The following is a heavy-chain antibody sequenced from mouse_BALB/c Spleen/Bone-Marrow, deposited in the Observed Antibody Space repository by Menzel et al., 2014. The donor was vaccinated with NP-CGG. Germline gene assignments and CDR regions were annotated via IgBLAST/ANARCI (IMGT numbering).Heavy chain of an antibody. D-gene: IGHD2-1*01. Sequence: EVKVEESGPGLVKPSQSLSLTCTVTGYSITSDYAWNWIRQFPGNKLEWMGYISYSGSISYNPSLKSRISITRDTSKNQFFLQWISVTTDDTATYYCAHILYYGSMDYWGQGTPVTISS. V-gene: IGHV3-2*02. CDR2: ISYSGSI. CDR1: GYSITSDYA. J-gene: IGHJ4*01. CDR3: AHILYYGSMDY.